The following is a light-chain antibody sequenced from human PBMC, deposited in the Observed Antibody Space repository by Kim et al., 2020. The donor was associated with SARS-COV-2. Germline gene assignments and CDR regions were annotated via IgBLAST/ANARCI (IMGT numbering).Light chain of an antibody. J-gene: IGKJ1*01. CDR3: QRYGSSRT. CDR1: QSVSSCY. Sequence: LSPGERATLSCRASQSVSSCYLAWQQQKPRPAPRLLIYAASSRATGIPDWCSSRGATTDSTITISRLEPEDFAVYYCQRYGSSRTFGQGTKVDIK. V-gene: IGKV3-20*01. CDR2: AAS.